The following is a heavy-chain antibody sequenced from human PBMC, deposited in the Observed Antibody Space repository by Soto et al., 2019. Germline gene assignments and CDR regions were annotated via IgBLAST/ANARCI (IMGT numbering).Heavy chain of an antibody. CDR3: ARGGFYCSSTSCYDYYYYYYGMDV. Sequence: SVKVSCKASGGTFNSYAISWVRQAPGQGLEWMGGIIPIFGTANYAQKFQGRVTITADESTSTAYMELSSLRSEDTAVYYCARGGFYCSSTSCYDYYYYYYGMDVWGQGTTVTVSS. CDR2: IIPIFGTA. J-gene: IGHJ6*02. D-gene: IGHD2-2*01. CDR1: GGTFNSYA. V-gene: IGHV1-69*13.